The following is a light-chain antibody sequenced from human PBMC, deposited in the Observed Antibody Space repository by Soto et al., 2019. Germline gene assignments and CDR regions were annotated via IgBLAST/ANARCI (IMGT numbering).Light chain of an antibody. J-gene: IGKJ2*01. CDR1: QNVSNW. CDR2: KAS. V-gene: IGKV1-5*03. CDR3: QQYSKEST. Sequence: DVEMTQSPSTLPTSIGDRVTINCRASQNVSNWLAWYQQKPGKAPKLLIYKASPLESGVPSRFSASGSGTDFTLTISRLPSDDFASYFCQQYSKESTFGQGTKLEIK.